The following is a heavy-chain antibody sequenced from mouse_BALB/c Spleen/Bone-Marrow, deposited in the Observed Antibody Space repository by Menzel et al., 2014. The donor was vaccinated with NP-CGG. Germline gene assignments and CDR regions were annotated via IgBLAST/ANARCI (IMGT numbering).Heavy chain of an antibody. D-gene: IGHD1-1*01. J-gene: IGHJ3*01. CDR2: IDPANGNT. V-gene: IGHV14-3*02. Sequence: EVKLMESGAELVKPGASVKLSCTASGFNIKDTQMHWVKQGPEQGLEWIGRIDPANGNTKYDPNFQGKATITADTSSNTAHLQLSSLTSEDTAVYYCSRDYGGTAWFACWGHGTLVTVSA. CDR3: SRDYGGTAWFAC. CDR1: GFNIKDTQ.